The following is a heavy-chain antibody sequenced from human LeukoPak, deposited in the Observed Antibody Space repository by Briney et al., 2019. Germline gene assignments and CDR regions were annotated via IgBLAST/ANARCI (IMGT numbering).Heavy chain of an antibody. V-gene: IGHV3-23*01. Sequence: GGSLRLSCTASGFTLSNYAMSWVRQGPGKGLEGVSAIAVTCGTYHADSVRGRLTISRDSSKNTLYLQMSRLRAEDAGVYYCAKAPVTTCSGTFCYPFDYWGQGTLVTVSS. D-gene: IGHD2-15*01. CDR2: IAVTCGT. CDR3: AKAPVTTCSGTFCYPFDY. CDR1: GFTLSNYA. J-gene: IGHJ4*02.